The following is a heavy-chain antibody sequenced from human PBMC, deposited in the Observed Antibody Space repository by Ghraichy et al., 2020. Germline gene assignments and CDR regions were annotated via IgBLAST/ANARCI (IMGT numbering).Heavy chain of an antibody. D-gene: IGHD6-13*01. J-gene: IGHJ4*02. CDR1: GFTFSSYN. CDR2: ISSGSNYI. V-gene: IGHV3-21*01. Sequence: GESLNISCAASGFTFSSYNINWVRQAPGKGLEWVSSISSGSNYIYYADSVKGRFTISRDNAKNSLYLQMNSLRAEDTAVYYCATDSQGAAAGTLDYWGQGTLVTVSS. CDR3: ATDSQGAAAGTLDY.